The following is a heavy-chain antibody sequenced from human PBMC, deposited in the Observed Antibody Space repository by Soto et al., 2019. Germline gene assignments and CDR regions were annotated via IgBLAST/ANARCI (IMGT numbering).Heavy chain of an antibody. J-gene: IGHJ4*02. D-gene: IGHD5-12*01. V-gene: IGHV1-18*01. Sequence: ASVKVSCKASGYTFTSYGISWVRQAPGQGLEWMGWIGAYNGNTNYAQKLQGRVTMTTDTSTSTAYMELRSLRSDDTAVYYCARSLVATVPFDYWGQGTLVTVSS. CDR3: ARSLVATVPFDY. CDR1: GYTFTSYG. CDR2: IGAYNGNT.